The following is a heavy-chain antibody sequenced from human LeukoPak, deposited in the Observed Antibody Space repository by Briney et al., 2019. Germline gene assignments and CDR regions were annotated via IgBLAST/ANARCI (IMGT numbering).Heavy chain of an antibody. CDR1: GGSIISYY. Sequence: SGTLSLTCTVSGGSIISYYWSWIRQPPGKGLEWIGYIYYSGSTNYSPSLKSRLTISVDTSKNQFSLKLSSVTAADTAVYYCARTYGSSGLGYFDLWGRGTLVTVSS. J-gene: IGHJ2*01. CDR2: IYYSGST. D-gene: IGHD6-13*01. V-gene: IGHV4-59*01. CDR3: ARTYGSSGLGYFDL.